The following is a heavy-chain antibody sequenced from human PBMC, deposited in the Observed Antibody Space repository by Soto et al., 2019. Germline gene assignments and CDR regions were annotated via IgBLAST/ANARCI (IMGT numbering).Heavy chain of an antibody. CDR2: IYYSGST. V-gene: IGHV4-59*01. J-gene: IGHJ4*02. CDR3: ARGPPWYSSSRGDY. CDR1: GGSISSYY. Sequence: PSETLSLTCTVSGGSISSYYWSWIRQPPGKGLEWIGYIYYSGSTNYNPSLKSRVTISVDTSKNQFSLKLSSVTAADTAVYYCARGPPWYSSSRGDYWGQGTLVTVSS. D-gene: IGHD6-6*01.